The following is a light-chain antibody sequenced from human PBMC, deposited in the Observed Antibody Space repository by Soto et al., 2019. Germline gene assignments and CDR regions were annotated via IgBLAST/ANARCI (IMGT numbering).Light chain of an antibody. CDR3: SSYAGSNIVL. CDR2: DVT. J-gene: IGLJ2*01. V-gene: IGLV2-8*01. Sequence: QSALTQPPSASGFPGQSVTISCTGTNSDVGGYNYVSWYQQHPGKAPKVMIYDVTKRPSGVPNRFSGSKSGNTASLTVSGLQAEDEADYYCSSYAGSNIVLFGGGTKLTVL. CDR1: NSDVGGYNY.